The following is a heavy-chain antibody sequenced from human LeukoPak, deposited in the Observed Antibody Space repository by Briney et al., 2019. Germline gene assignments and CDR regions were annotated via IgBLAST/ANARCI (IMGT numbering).Heavy chain of an antibody. CDR3: ARGQRFSSSPFDY. Sequence: GGSLRLSCAASGFTVSSNYMSWVRQAPGKGLEWVSVIYSGGSTYYADSVKGRFTISRDKSKTTLYLQMTSLRAEDTAVYYCARGQRFSSSPFDYWGQGTLVIVSS. V-gene: IGHV3-53*01. CDR1: GFTVSSNY. D-gene: IGHD6-13*01. CDR2: IYSGGST. J-gene: IGHJ4*02.